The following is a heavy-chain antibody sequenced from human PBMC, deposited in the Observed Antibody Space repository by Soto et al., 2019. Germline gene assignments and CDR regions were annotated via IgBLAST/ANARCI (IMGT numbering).Heavy chain of an antibody. V-gene: IGHV3-30*18. Sequence: QVQLVESGGGVVQPGRSLRLSCAASGFTFSSYGMHWVRQAPGKGLEWVAVISYDGSNKYYADSVKGRFTISRDNSKNTLYLQMNSLRAEDTAVYYCAKEHGLVTPQDYYYYGMDVWGQGTTVTVSS. CDR2: ISYDGSNK. J-gene: IGHJ6*02. CDR3: AKEHGLVTPQDYYYYGMDV. D-gene: IGHD6-19*01. CDR1: GFTFSSYG.